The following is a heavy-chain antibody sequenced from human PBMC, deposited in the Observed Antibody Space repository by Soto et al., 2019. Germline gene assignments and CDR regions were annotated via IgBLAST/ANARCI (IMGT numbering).Heavy chain of an antibody. CDR1: GYTFTGYY. V-gene: IGHV1-2*04. J-gene: IGHJ5*02. D-gene: IGHD1-1*01. CDR2: INPNSGGT. Sequence: ASVKVSCKASGYTFTGYYMHWVRQAPGQGLEWMGWINPNSGGTNYAQKFQGWVTMTRDTSISTAYMELSRLRSDDTAVYYCARAAKVQLERPASYWFDPWGQGTLVTVSS. CDR3: ARAAKVQLERPASYWFDP.